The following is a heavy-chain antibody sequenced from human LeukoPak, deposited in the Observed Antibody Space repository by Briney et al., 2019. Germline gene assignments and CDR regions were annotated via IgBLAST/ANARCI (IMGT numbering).Heavy chain of an antibody. CDR3: AELGITMIGGV. Sequence: PGGSLRLSCAASGFTFSSYEMNWVRQAPGKGRECVPYISSSGSTIYYADSVKGRFTIPRDNAKNSLYLQMNSLRAEDTAVYYCAELGITMIGGVWGKGTTVTISS. D-gene: IGHD3-10*02. V-gene: IGHV3-48*03. CDR1: GFTFSSYE. J-gene: IGHJ6*04. CDR2: ISSSGSTI.